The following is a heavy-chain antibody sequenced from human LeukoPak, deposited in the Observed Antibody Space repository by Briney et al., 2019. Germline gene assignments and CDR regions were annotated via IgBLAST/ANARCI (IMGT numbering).Heavy chain of an antibody. CDR3: ARGYCSSTSCYLRSGYYFDY. J-gene: IGHJ4*02. Sequence: GASVTVSCKASGGTFSSYAISWVRQAPGQGLEWMGGIIPIFGTANYAQKFQGRVTITADESTSTAYMELSSLRSEDTAVYYCARGYCSSTSCYLRSGYYFDYWGQGTLVTVSS. V-gene: IGHV1-69*01. CDR2: IIPIFGTA. CDR1: GGTFSSYA. D-gene: IGHD2-2*01.